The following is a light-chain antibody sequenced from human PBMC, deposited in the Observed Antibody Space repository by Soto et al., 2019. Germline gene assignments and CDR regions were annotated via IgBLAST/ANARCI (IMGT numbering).Light chain of an antibody. CDR1: SSDIGKF. CDR2: EVS. Sequence: QSVLTQPASVSGSPGQSIIISCTGTSSDIGKFVSWYQQYPDKAPKRIVYEVSNRPSGVPNRFSGSKSGNAASTTISGLQAEDEADYYCSSYATSTVIFGAGTKVTVL. J-gene: IGLJ2*01. CDR3: SSYATSTVI. V-gene: IGLV2-14*01.